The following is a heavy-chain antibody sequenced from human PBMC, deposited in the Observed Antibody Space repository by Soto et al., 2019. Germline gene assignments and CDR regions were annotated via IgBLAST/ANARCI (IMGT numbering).Heavy chain of an antibody. CDR3: ARDSRYYGSGSYKDYYYGMDV. J-gene: IGHJ6*02. CDR2: IYPGDSDT. Sequence: GESLNLSCKGSGCSFTSYWIGWVRQMPVKGLELMGIIYPGDSDTRCSPSFQGQDTISADKSISTAYLQWSSLKASDTAMYYCARDSRYYGSGSYKDYYYGMDVWGQGTTVTVSS. V-gene: IGHV5-51*01. CDR1: GCSFTSYW. D-gene: IGHD3-10*01.